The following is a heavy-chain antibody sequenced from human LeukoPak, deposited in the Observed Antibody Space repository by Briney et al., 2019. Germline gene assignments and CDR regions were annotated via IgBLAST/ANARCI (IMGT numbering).Heavy chain of an antibody. D-gene: IGHD5-12*01. CDR2: IKQDGSER. Sequence: GGSLRLSCAASGFXFGSYWITWVRQAPGKGLKWVANIKQDGSERYYVDSMKGRITISRDNAKKSLYLEVNSLSAEDTAVYYCVRDGGYSGYEYWGQGTLVTVSS. J-gene: IGHJ4*02. V-gene: IGHV3-7*04. CDR1: GFXFGSYW. CDR3: VRDGGYSGYEY.